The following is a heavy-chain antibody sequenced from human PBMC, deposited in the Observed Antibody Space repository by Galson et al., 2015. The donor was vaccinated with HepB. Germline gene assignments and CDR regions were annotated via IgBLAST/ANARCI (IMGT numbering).Heavy chain of an antibody. V-gene: IGHV1-3*01. CDR2: INAGNGNT. D-gene: IGHD3-22*01. Sequence: SVKVSCKASGYTFTSYAMHWVRQAPGQRLEWMGWINAGNGNTKYSQKFQGRVTITRDTSASTAYMELSSLRSEDTAVYYCARGAGVYYYDSSGYHDYWGQGTLVTVSS. CDR1: GYTFTSYA. CDR3: ARGAGVYYYDSSGYHDY. J-gene: IGHJ4*02.